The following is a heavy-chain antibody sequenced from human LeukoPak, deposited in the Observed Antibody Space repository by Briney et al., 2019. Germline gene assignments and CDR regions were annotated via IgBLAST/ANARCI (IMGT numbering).Heavy chain of an antibody. D-gene: IGHD3-10*01. Sequence: GGSLRHSCGAWGFTHRWYLVRWGRQARGRGQVRVANKKEDGSEKYYVASEKGRFTISSDNAKNSLYLQRNRLRAEDTAVYCWARIPWAEGSSFDYWGQGTLVTVSS. CDR3: ARIPWAEGSSFDY. CDR1: GFTHRWYL. V-gene: IGHV3-7*01. CDR2: KKEDGSEK. J-gene: IGHJ4*02.